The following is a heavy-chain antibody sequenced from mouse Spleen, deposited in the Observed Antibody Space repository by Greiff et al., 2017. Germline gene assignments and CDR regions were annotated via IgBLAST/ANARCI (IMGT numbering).Heavy chain of an antibody. J-gene: IGHJ1*01. Sequence: EVKVVESGGGLVQPGGSRKLSCAASGFTFSDYGMAWVRQAPGKGPEWVAFISNLAYSIYYADTVTGRFTISRENAKNTLYLEMSSLRSEDTAMYYCARDYYGNWYFDVWGAGTTVTVSS. CDR2: ISNLAYSI. V-gene: IGHV5-15*02. D-gene: IGHD2-1*01. CDR3: ARDYYGNWYFDV. CDR1: GFTFSDYG.